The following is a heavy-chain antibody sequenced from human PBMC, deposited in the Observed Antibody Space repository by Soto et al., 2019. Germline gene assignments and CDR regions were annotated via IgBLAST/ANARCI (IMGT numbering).Heavy chain of an antibody. CDR2: IKSKTDGGTT. CDR1: GFTFSHAW. Sequence: EVQLVESGGGLVKPGGSLRLSCAASGFTFSHAWISWVRQAPGKGLEWVGRIKSKTDGGTTDYAAPVKGRFTISSDDSKDTLYLQMNSLKTEDTAVYYCTTEGPGYCSGGRCYGLDYWGQGTLVTVSS. J-gene: IGHJ4*02. V-gene: IGHV3-15*01. CDR3: TTEGPGYCSGGRCYGLDY. D-gene: IGHD2-15*01.